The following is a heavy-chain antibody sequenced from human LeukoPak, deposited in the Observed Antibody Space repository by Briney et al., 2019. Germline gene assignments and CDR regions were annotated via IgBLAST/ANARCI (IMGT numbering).Heavy chain of an antibody. CDR2: IHNSGIT. Sequence: SETLSLTCTVSSGSISSYYWSWIRQPPGKGLEWIGYIHNSGITNYNPSLKSRVTISVDTPKNQFSLKLSSVTAADTAVYYCARDRYYYDSSGTRWFDPWGQGTLVTVSS. J-gene: IGHJ5*02. V-gene: IGHV4-59*01. CDR3: ARDRYYYDSSGTRWFDP. D-gene: IGHD3-22*01. CDR1: SGSISSYY.